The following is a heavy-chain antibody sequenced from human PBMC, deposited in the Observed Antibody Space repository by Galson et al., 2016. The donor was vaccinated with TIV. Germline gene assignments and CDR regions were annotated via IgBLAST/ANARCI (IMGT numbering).Heavy chain of an antibody. CDR1: GGSMSSYY. CDR2: IYSSGST. Sequence: ETLSLTCTVSGGSMSSYYWSWIRQPPGKGLEWIGSIYSSGSTHYNPSLKSRVIISVDTSKNQFSLRLSSVTAADTATYYCARHWSGYYTPGYYYYGMDVWGQGTTVTVSS. J-gene: IGHJ6*02. CDR3: ARHWSGYYTPGYYYYGMDV. D-gene: IGHD3-3*01. V-gene: IGHV4-59*08.